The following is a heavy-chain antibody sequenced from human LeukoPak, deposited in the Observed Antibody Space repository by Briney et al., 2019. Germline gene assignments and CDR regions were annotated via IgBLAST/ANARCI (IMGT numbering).Heavy chain of an antibody. V-gene: IGHV4-30-2*01. D-gene: IGHD1-26*01. Sequence: TSQTLSLTCTVSGGSISSGGYYWSWIRQPPGKGLEWIGYIYHSGSTYYNPSLKSRVTISVDRSKNQFSLKLSSVTAADTAVYYCARDGGFGATTSLYYFDYWGQGTLVTVSS. J-gene: IGHJ4*02. CDR2: IYHSGST. CDR3: ARDGGFGATTSLYYFDY. CDR1: GGSISSGGYY.